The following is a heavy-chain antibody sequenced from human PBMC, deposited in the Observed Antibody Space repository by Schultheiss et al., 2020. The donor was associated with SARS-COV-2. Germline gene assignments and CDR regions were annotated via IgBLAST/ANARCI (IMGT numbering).Heavy chain of an antibody. Sequence: GGSLRLSCAASGFTFSDYYMSWIRQAPGKGLEWVSYISSSGSTIYQADSVKGRFTISRDNARNSLHLQMNSLRAEDTALYYCARAKGGGRSVYFDYWGQGTLVTVSS. CDR1: GFTFSDYY. CDR2: ISSSGSTI. D-gene: IGHD2-15*01. CDR3: ARAKGGGRSVYFDY. V-gene: IGHV3-11*01. J-gene: IGHJ4*02.